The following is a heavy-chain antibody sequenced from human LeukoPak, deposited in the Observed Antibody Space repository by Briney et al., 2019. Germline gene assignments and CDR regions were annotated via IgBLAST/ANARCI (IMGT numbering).Heavy chain of an antibody. D-gene: IGHD3-22*01. CDR3: ARNSGSRGSYYYDSSGYYKDDY. CDR2: INPNSGGT. CDR1: GYTFTGYY. J-gene: IGHJ4*02. Sequence: ASVTVSCKASGYTFTGYYMHWVRQAPGQGLEWMGWINPNSGGTNYAQKFQGRVTMTRDTSISTAYMELSRLRSDDTAVYYCARNSGSRGSYYYDSSGYYKDDYWGQGTLVTVSS. V-gene: IGHV1-2*02.